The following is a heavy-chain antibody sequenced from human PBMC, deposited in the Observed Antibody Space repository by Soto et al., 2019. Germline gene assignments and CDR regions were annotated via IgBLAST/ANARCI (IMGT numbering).Heavy chain of an antibody. CDR3: AAISNIAVAGSFDY. CDR1: GFTFTSSA. J-gene: IGHJ4*02. Sequence: ASVKVSCKASGFTFTSSAVQWVRQARGQRLEWIGWIVVGSGNTNYAQKFQERVTITRDMSTSTAYMELSSLRSEDTAVYYCAAISNIAVAGSFDYWGQGTLVTVSS. D-gene: IGHD6-19*01. CDR2: IVVGSGNT. V-gene: IGHV1-58*01.